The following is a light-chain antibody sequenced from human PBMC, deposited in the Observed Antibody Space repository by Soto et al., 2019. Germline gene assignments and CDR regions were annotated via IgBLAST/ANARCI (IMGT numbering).Light chain of an antibody. CDR1: QRVSSH. CDR3: QQYQTWPFP. V-gene: IGKV3-15*01. J-gene: IGKJ2*01. CDR2: AAS. Sequence: EIVMTQSPATLSVSPGEGATLSCRANQRVSSHLAWYQHKPGQAPRLLIHAASTGAPGIPARFSGSGSGTEFTLTISSLQSEDFAVYYCQQYQTWPFPFGQGTKLEIK.